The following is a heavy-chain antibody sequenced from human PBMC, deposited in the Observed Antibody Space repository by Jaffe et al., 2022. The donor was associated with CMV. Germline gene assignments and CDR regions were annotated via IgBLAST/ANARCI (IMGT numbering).Heavy chain of an antibody. Sequence: EVQLVESGGGLVQPGGSLRLSCAASGFTFSSYEMNWVRQAPGKGLEWVSYISSSGSTIYYADSVKGRFTISRDNAKNSLYLQMNSLRAEDTAVYYCARGAVGLRKAHDAFDIWGQGTMVTVSS. D-gene: IGHD4-17*01. CDR3: ARGAVGLRKAHDAFDI. J-gene: IGHJ3*02. CDR2: ISSSGSTI. V-gene: IGHV3-48*03. CDR1: GFTFSSYE.